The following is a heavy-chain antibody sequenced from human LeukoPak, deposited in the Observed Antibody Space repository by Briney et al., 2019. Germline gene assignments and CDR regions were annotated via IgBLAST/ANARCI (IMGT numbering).Heavy chain of an antibody. Sequence: SETLSLTCTVSGGSISSYYWSWIRQPPGKGLEWIGYIYYSGSTNYNPSLKSRVTRSVDTSKNQFSLKLSSVTAADTAVYYCARHLGYCSGGTCYSFYYYGLDVWGQGTTVTVSS. CDR1: GGSISSYY. CDR2: IYYSGST. V-gene: IGHV4-59*08. D-gene: IGHD2-15*01. CDR3: ARHLGYCSGGTCYSFYYYGLDV. J-gene: IGHJ6*02.